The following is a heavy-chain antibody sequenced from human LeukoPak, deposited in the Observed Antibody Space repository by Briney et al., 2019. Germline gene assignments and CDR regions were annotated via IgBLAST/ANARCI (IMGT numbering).Heavy chain of an antibody. Sequence: GGSLRLSCAASGFTFDDHAVHWVRQAPGKGLEWVGRIKSKTDGGTTDYAAPVKGRFTISRDDSKNTLYLQMNSLKTEDTAVYCTTEPPMDFFVVLPAWGQGTLVTVSS. V-gene: IGHV3-15*01. J-gene: IGHJ5*02. CDR1: GFTFDDHA. D-gene: IGHD2-2*01. CDR3: TTEPPMDFFVVLPA. CDR2: IKSKTDGGTT.